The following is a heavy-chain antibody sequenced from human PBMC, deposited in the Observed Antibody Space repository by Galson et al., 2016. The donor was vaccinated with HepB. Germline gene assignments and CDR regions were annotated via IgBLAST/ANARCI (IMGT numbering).Heavy chain of an antibody. CDR2: IIPILGIR. D-gene: IGHD3-10*01. J-gene: IGHJ6*04. CDR1: GVTLTNFS. V-gene: IGHV1-69*04. CDR3: SRDVGFELTLIRGPLKQARHFLDV. Sequence: SVKVSCKASGVTLTNFSISWVRQAPGQGLEWMARIIPILGIRNFAKKFQGRMTITVDTSTAMAYMELSSLTSDDSAIYFCSRDVGFELTLIRGPLKQARHFLDVWGEGTTVTVSS.